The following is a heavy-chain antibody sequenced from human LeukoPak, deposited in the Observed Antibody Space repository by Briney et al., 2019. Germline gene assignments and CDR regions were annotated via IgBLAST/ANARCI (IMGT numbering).Heavy chain of an antibody. D-gene: IGHD4-17*01. V-gene: IGHV4-31*03. CDR3: ARGGHDYGDYGY. CDR2: IYDSGST. J-gene: IGHJ4*02. CDR1: GGSISGYY. Sequence: PSETLSLTCTVSGGSISGYYWSWIRQLPGKGLEWIGYIYDSGSTFYNPSLKSRVSISIDTSKNQFSLSLRSVTAADTAVYYCARGGHDYGDYGYWGQGRLVTVPS.